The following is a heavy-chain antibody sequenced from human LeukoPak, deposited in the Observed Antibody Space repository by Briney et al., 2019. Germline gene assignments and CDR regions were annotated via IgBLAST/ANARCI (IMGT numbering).Heavy chain of an antibody. J-gene: IGHJ4*02. CDR1: GYTFTNNW. CDR2: ISAYNGDT. CDR3: ARDHSSSCQLLDY. D-gene: IGHD2-2*01. V-gene: IGHV1-18*04. Sequence: GASVKVSCKAFGYTFTNNWMRWVRQAPGQGPEWMGWISAYNGDTNYAQKFQGRITMTTDTSTNTAYLQLRSLRSDDTAVYYCARDHSSSCQLLDYWGQGTLVTVSS.